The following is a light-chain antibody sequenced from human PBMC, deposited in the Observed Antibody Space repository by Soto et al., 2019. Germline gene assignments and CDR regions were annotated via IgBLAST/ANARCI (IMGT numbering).Light chain of an antibody. V-gene: IGKV1-5*03. CDR1: QTISDW. CDR2: KAS. Sequence: DIQMTQSPSTLSASIGDRVTITCRASQTISDWLAWHQQKPGKAPKLLIYKASSLESGVPSRFSSSGSGTEFTLTISSLQPDDFATYYCLQYETYWTFGQGTKVDIK. CDR3: LQYETYWT. J-gene: IGKJ1*01.